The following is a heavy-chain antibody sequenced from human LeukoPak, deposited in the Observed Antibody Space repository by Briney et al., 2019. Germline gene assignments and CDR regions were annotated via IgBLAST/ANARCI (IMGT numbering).Heavy chain of an antibody. CDR1: GFTFSSNY. J-gene: IGHJ4*02. CDR2: IYSGGST. V-gene: IGHV3-53*01. D-gene: IGHD3-3*01. CDR3: ARVFGTEYYFDY. Sequence: GGSLRLSCAASGFTFSSNYMSWVRQAPGKGLEWVSVIYSGGSTYYADSVKGRFTISRGNSKNTLYLQMNSLRAEDTAVYYCARVFGTEYYFDYWGQGTLVTVSS.